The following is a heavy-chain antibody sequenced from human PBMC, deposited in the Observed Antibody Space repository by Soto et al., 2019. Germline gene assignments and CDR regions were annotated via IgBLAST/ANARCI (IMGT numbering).Heavy chain of an antibody. CDR3: AREPNQKGNNWFDP. D-gene: IGHD2-8*01. CDR1: GGSISSYY. V-gene: IGHV4-59*01. CDR2: IYYSGST. Sequence: VQLQESGPGLVKPSETLSLTCTVSGGSISSYYWSWIRQPPGKGLEWIGYIYYSGSTNYNPSLKSRVTISVDTSKNQFSLKLSSVTAADTAVYYCAREPNQKGNNWFDPWGQGTLVTVSS. J-gene: IGHJ5*02.